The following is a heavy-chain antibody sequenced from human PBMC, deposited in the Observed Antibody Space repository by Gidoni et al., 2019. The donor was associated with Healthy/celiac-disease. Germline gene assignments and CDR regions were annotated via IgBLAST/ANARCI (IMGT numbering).Heavy chain of an antibody. V-gene: IGHV3-23*01. CDR3: AKDGGTMVRGVISPLYYYYGMDV. CDR1: GFTFSSYA. J-gene: IGHJ6*02. D-gene: IGHD3-10*01. Sequence: EVQLLESGGGLVQPGGSLRLSCAASGFTFSSYAMSWVRQAPGKGLEWVSAISGSGGSTYYADSVKGRFTISRDNSKNTLYLQMNSLRAEDTAVYYCAKDGGTMVRGVISPLYYYYGMDVWGQGTTVTVSS. CDR2: ISGSGGST.